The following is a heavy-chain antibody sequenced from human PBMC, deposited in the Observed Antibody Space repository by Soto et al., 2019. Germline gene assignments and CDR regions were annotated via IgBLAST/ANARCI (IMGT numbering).Heavy chain of an antibody. D-gene: IGHD2-8*01. J-gene: IGHJ5*02. Sequence: GGSLRLSCAASGFTVSSNYMSWVRQAPGKGLEWVSVMYSGGSTYYADSVKGRFTISRDNSKNTLYLQMNSLRAEDTAEYYSTRDDLPNTSPCFAPWAQGTLFPVSS. CDR1: GFTVSSNY. CDR3: TRDDLPNTSPCFAP. V-gene: IGHV3-66*01. CDR2: MYSGGST.